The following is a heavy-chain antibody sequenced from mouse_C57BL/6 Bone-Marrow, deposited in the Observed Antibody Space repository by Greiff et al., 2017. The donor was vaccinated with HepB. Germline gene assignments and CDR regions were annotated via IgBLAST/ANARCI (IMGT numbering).Heavy chain of an antibody. CDR2: IRSKSSNYAT. CDR1: GFTFNTYA. CDR3: VRDRTAQRTGWYFDV. Sequence: EVQLVESGGGLVQPKGSLKLSCAASGFTFNTYAMHWVRQAPGKGLEWVARIRSKSSNYATYYADSVKDRFTISRDDSQSMPFLQMNNLKTEDTAMYYCVRDRTAQRTGWYFDVWGTGTTVTVSS. V-gene: IGHV10-3*01. D-gene: IGHD3-2*02. J-gene: IGHJ1*03.